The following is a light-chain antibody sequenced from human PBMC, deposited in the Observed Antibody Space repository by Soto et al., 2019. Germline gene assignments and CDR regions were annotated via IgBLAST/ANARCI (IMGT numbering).Light chain of an antibody. J-gene: IGKJ4*01. CDR3: QQYGTSLT. CDR1: QSVGSQ. Sequence: EIVLTQSPGTLSSSPGERATLSCRASQSVGSQLAWYQRKPGQAPRLLIHGASRRATGIPDRFSGSGSATDFTLSISRLEPEDFAVYYCQQYGTSLTFGGGTKVDIK. V-gene: IGKV3-20*01. CDR2: GAS.